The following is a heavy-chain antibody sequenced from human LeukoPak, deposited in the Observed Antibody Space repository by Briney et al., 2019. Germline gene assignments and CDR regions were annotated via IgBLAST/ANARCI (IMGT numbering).Heavy chain of an antibody. J-gene: IGHJ4*02. D-gene: IGHD6-19*01. CDR1: GFTFSSYW. CDR2: IKQDGSEK. CDR3: AREAVAGYYFDY. V-gene: IGHV3-7*01. Sequence: GGSLRLSCAPSGFTFSSYWMSWVRQAPGGGLEWVANIKQDGSEKYYVDSVKGRFTLSRDNAKNSLYLQMNSLRAEDTAVYYCAREAVAGYYFDYWGQGTLVTVSS.